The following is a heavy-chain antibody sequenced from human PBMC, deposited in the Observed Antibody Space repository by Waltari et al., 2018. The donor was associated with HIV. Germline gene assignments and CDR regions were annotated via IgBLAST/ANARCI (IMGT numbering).Heavy chain of an antibody. J-gene: IGHJ3*01. Sequence: QVQLVDSGGGVVQPGTSLKLSCAASGFTFSSAAMHWVRQAPGKGLEWVALISYDRNTIYYGDSVKGRFTISRDNYKKTPYLQINSLRPEDTAMYYCARVRYFDGSGYDAFDLWGQGTMVTVSS. D-gene: IGHD3-22*01. V-gene: IGHV3-30*04. CDR2: ISYDRNTI. CDR1: GFTFSSAA. CDR3: ARVRYFDGSGYDAFDL.